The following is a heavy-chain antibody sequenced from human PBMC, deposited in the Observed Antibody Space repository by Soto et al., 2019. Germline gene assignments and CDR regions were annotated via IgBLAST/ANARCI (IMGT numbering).Heavy chain of an antibody. Sequence: EVQLVETGGGLIQPGGSLRLSCAASGFTVSSNYMSWVRQAPGKGLEGVSVIYSGGSTYYADSVKGRFTISRDNSKNTLYLQMNSMRAEDSAVYYCARDRWGSWYFDLWGRGTLVTVSS. CDR3: ARDRWGSWYFDL. CDR2: IYSGGST. J-gene: IGHJ2*01. D-gene: IGHD7-27*01. V-gene: IGHV3-53*02. CDR1: GFTVSSNY.